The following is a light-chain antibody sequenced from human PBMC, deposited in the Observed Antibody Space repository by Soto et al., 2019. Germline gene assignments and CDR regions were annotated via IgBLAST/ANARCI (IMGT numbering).Light chain of an antibody. Sequence: QPVLTQPPSVSGAPGQRVTISCTGRSSNIGAGYDVHWYQQLPGTAPKLLICGNINRPSGVPDRFSGSKSGTSASLAITGLQAEDEADYYCQSYDSSLSGPCVFGTGTKLTVL. CDR1: SSNIGAGYD. V-gene: IGLV1-40*01. CDR2: GNI. CDR3: QSYDSSLSGPCV. J-gene: IGLJ1*01.